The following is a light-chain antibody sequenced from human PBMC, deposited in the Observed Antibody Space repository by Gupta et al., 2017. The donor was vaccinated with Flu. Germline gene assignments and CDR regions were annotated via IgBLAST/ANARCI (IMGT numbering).Light chain of an antibody. CDR1: QSVSSW. V-gene: IGKV1-5*03. CDR3: QQHRTDPWT. J-gene: IGKJ1*01. Sequence: PSTLSASVGDRVTITCRASQSVSSWLAWYQQQPGKAPKLLIHKTSHLESGVPSRFSGSGSGTEFTLTISSLQPDDFATYHCQQHRTDPWTFGQGTKVEIK. CDR2: KTS.